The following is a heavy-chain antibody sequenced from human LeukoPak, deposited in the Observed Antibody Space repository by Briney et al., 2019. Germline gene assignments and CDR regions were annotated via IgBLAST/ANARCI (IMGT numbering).Heavy chain of an antibody. V-gene: IGHV3-64*01. D-gene: IGHD3-9*01. Sequence: GGSLRLSCAASGFTFSRFWMSWVRQAPGKGLEYVSGISNNGDSTYYANSVKGRFTISRDNSKNTLYLQMGSLRAEDMAVYYCARGRGILTGYGRGYYFEYWGQGTLVTVSS. CDR1: GFTFSRFW. CDR2: ISNNGDST. CDR3: ARGRGILTGYGRGYYFEY. J-gene: IGHJ4*02.